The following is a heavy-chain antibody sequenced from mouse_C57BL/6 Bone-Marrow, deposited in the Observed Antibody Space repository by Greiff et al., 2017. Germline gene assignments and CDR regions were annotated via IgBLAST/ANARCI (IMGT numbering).Heavy chain of an antibody. CDR1: GYTFTSYW. CDR2: IDPADSYT. D-gene: IGHD1-3*01. J-gene: IGHJ3*01. CDR3: ARCGYRPDFAY. Sequence: QVQLQQPGAELVKPGASVKLSCKASGYTFTSYWMQWVKQRPGQGLEWIGEIDPADSYTNYNQKFKGKATLTVDTSSSTAYMQLSSLTSEDSAVYYCARCGYRPDFAYWGQGTLVTVSA. V-gene: IGHV1-50*01.